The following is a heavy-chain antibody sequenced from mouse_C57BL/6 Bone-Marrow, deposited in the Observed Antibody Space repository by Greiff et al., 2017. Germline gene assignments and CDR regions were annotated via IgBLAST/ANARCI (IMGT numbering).Heavy chain of an antibody. CDR3: ARHGGFYYYAMDY. V-gene: IGHV5-12*01. CDR2: ISNGGGST. J-gene: IGHJ4*01. Sequence: EVKLVESGGGLVQPGGSLKLSCAASGFTFSDYYMYWVRQTPEKRLEWVAYISNGGGSTYYPDTVKGRFTISRDNAKSTLYLQMSRLKSEDTAMYYCARHGGFYYYAMDYWGQGTSVTVSS. CDR1: GFTFSDYY.